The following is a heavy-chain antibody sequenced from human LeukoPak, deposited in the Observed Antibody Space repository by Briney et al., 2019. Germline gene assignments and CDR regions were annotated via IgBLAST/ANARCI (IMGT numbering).Heavy chain of an antibody. CDR2: ISSSGSTI. CDR1: GFTFSSYE. CDR3: ARVEGGKDYGDFDY. J-gene: IGHJ4*02. V-gene: IGHV3-48*03. D-gene: IGHD4-17*01. Sequence: PGGSLRLSCAASGFTFSSYEMNWVRQAPGKGLEWVSYISSSGSTIYYADSVKGRFAISRDNAKNLLYLQMNSLRAEDTAVYYCARVEGGKDYGDFDYWGQGTLVTVSS.